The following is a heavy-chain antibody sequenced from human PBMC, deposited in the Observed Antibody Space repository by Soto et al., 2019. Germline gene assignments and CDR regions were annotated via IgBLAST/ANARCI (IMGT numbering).Heavy chain of an antibody. CDR2: IYYSGST. J-gene: IGHJ4*02. Sequence: PSETLSHTCTVSDGTISSHDCSCIRQPPGKGLEWIGYIYYSGSTNYNPSLKSRLTISVDRSKNQFTLQLTSVTVADTAVYYCATSYGNAWYTYWGQGTQVTVSS. D-gene: IGHD6-13*01. CDR1: DGTISSHD. V-gene: IGHV4-59*11. CDR3: ATSYGNAWYTY.